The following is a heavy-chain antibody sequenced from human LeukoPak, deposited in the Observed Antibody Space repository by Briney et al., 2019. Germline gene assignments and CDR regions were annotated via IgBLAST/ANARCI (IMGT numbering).Heavy chain of an antibody. Sequence: ASVKVSCKASGYTFTSYGISWVRQAPGQGGEWMGWISAYNDNTNYSQKFQGRVTITTDTSPSTAYMELRSLRSDDTAVYYCARDGLTGDERFDPWGQGTLVTVPS. CDR2: ISAYNDNT. J-gene: IGHJ5*02. V-gene: IGHV1-18*01. CDR1: GYTFTSYG. D-gene: IGHD7-27*01. CDR3: ARDGLTGDERFDP.